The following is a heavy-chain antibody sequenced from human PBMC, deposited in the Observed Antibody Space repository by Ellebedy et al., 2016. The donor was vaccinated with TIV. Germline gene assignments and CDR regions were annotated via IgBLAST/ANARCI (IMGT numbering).Heavy chain of an antibody. Sequence: AASVKVSCKASGGTFSSYAISWVRQAPGQGLEWMGGIIPIFGTANYAQKFQGRVTITADESTSTAYMELSSLRSEDTAVYYCNYDSSGTPPYWGQGTLVTVSS. CDR2: IIPIFGTA. CDR1: GGTFSSYA. J-gene: IGHJ4*02. CDR3: NYDSSGTPPY. V-gene: IGHV1-69*13. D-gene: IGHD3-22*01.